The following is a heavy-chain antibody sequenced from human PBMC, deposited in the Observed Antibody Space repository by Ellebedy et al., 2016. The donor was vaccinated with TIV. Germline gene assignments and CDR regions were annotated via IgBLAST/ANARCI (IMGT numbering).Heavy chain of an antibody. J-gene: IGHJ4*02. CDR2: ISGSGANT. D-gene: IGHD4-17*01. Sequence: GGSLRLSXAASGFTFSSYAITWVRQAPGKGLEWVSTISGSGANTYYADSVKGRFTVSRDNSKNTLYLQMNGLRVEDTAMYYCAKPARTDATDYWGQGTLVTVSS. CDR3: AKPARTDATDY. CDR1: GFTFSSYA. V-gene: IGHV3-23*01.